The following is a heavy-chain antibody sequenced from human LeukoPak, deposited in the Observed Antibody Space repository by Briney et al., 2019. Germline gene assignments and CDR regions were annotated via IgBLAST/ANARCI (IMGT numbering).Heavy chain of an antibody. Sequence: GGSLRLSCVASGFTFSTYTLNWVRQAPGKGLDWLSYISSGGLTIFYADSVKGRFTISRDNTKNAIYLDRTNLRAEDTAVYYCARDFDYGDYIDFWGQGTLVAVSS. CDR2: ISSGGLTI. J-gene: IGHJ4*02. CDR1: GFTFSTYT. V-gene: IGHV3-48*04. D-gene: IGHD4-17*01. CDR3: ARDFDYGDYIDF.